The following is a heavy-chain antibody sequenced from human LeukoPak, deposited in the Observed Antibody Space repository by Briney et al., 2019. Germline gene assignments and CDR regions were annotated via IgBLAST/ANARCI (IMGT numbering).Heavy chain of an antibody. J-gene: IGHJ4*02. CDR1: GDSISSYY. Sequence: PSETLSLTCTVSGDSISSYYWNWIRQPPGKGLEWIGYMSYSGSTNYNPSLKSRVTISVDTSKNQFSLKLTSVTAADTAVYYCARQYFLILSLYYFDYWGQGTLVTVSS. CDR2: MSYSGST. V-gene: IGHV4-59*08. CDR3: ARQYFLILSLYYFDY. D-gene: IGHD3-10*02.